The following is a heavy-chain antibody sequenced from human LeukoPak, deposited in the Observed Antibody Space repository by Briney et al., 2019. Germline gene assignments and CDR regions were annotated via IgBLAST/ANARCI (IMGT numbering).Heavy chain of an antibody. CDR2: INPSGGST. CDR1: GYTFTSYY. CDR3: ARVPPQDYHIDY. Sequence: ASVKVSCKASGYTFTSYYMRWVRQAPGQGLEWMGIINPSGGSTSYAQKFQGRVTMTRDTSTSTVCMELSSLRSEDTAVYYCARVPPQDYHIDYWGQGTLVTVSS. J-gene: IGHJ4*02. V-gene: IGHV1-46*01. D-gene: IGHD4-11*01.